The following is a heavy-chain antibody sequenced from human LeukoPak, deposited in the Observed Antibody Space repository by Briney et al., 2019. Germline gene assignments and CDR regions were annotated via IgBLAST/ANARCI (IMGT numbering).Heavy chain of an antibody. D-gene: IGHD2-2*01. CDR1: GYTLTELS. V-gene: IGHV1-24*01. CDR3: ARGTLGYCSSTSCPPQHYYYYGMDV. Sequence: GASVKVSCKVSGYTLTELSMHWVRQAPGKGLEWMGGFDPEDGETIYAQKFQGRVTITADESTSTAYMELSSLRSEDTAVYYCARGTLGYCSSTSCPPQHYYYYGMDVWGQGTTVTVSS. J-gene: IGHJ6*02. CDR2: FDPEDGET.